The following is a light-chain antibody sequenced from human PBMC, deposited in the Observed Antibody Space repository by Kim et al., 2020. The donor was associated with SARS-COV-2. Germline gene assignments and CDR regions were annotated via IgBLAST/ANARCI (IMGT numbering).Light chain of an antibody. CDR3: QSYDSSLSGSV. J-gene: IGLJ2*01. V-gene: IGLV1-40*01. CDR1: SANIGAGYD. Sequence: QMVTISCTGSSANIGAGYDVHWYQQIPGPAPKLLIYGNSNRPSGVPDRFAGSKSGTSASLAITGLQAEDEADYYCQSYDSSLSGSVFGGGTQLTVL. CDR2: GNS.